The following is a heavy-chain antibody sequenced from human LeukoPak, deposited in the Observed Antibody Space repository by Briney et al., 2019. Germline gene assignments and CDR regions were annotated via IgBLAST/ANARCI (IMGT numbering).Heavy chain of an antibody. CDR3: ARVFGGAFDP. D-gene: IGHD2-15*01. Sequence: PSETLSLTCYVTGDSLSSGGYYWRWIRQHPGKGLEWIGNIFYNGNTYYNPSLKSRVTLSVYTSENQFSLRMSSVTAADTAVYYCARVFGGAFDPWAQGTLVTVSS. V-gene: IGHV4-31*03. CDR2: IFYNGNT. J-gene: IGHJ5*02. CDR1: GDSLSSGGYY.